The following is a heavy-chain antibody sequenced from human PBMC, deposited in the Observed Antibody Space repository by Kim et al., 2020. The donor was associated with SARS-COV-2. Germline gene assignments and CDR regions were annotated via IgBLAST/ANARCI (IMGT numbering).Heavy chain of an antibody. CDR3: ARGRGIAVGRFDP. CDR2: IYYSGST. V-gene: IGHV4-59*01. CDR1: GGSISSYY. J-gene: IGHJ5*02. D-gene: IGHD6-19*01. Sequence: SETLSLTCTVSGGSISSYYWSWIRQPPGKGLEWIGYIYYSGSTNYNPSLKSRVTISVDTSKNQLSLKLSSVTAADTAVYYCARGRGIAVGRFDPWGQGTLVTVSS.